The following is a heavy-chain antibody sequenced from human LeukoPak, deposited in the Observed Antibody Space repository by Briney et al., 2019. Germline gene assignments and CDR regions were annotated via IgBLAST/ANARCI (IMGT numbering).Heavy chain of an antibody. J-gene: IGHJ6*02. V-gene: IGHV1-18*01. CDR2: ISAYNGNT. CDR1: GYTFTSYG. D-gene: IGHD3-9*01. CDR3: ARAPSDILTGYSYGMDV. Sequence: ASVKVSCKASGYTFTSYGISWVRQAPGQGLEWMGWISAYNGNTNYAQKLQGRVTMTTDTSTSTAYMELRSLRSDDTAVYYCARAPSDILTGYSYGMDVWGQGTTVTVSS.